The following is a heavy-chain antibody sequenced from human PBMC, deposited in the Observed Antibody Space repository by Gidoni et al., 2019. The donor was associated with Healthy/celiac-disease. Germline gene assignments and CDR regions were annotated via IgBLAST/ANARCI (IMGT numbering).Heavy chain of an antibody. V-gene: IGHV3-30*18. CDR1: GFTFSSYG. Sequence: QVQLVESGGGVVQPGRSLRLSCAASGFTFSSYGMHWVRQAPGKGLEWVAVISYDGSNKYYADSVKGRFTISRDNSKNTLYLQMNSLRAEDTAVYYCAKLEYSSSGVYWGQGTLVTVSS. CDR2: ISYDGSNK. J-gene: IGHJ4*02. CDR3: AKLEYSSSGVY. D-gene: IGHD6-6*01.